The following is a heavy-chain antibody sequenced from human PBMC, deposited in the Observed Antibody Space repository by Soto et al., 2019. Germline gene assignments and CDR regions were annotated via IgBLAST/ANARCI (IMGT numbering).Heavy chain of an antibody. CDR2: IYHSGST. CDR3: ARGAVVNFDS. CDR1: GGSISSGGSS. V-gene: IGHV4-30-2*01. J-gene: IGHJ4*02. D-gene: IGHD3-22*01. Sequence: QLQLQESGSGLVKPSQTLSLTCAVSGGSISSGGSSWTWIRQPPGKGLEWIGYIYHSGSTYYNPSLNSRVTISVDRSKNQSSLKLPSVTAADPAVYYCARGAVVNFDSWGQGTLVTVSP.